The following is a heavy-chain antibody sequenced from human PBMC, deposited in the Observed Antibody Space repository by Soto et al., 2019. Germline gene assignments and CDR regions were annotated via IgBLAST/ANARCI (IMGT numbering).Heavy chain of an antibody. Sequence: EVQLLESGGGLVQPGGSLRLSCTASGFTFSSFGMSWVRQAPGKGLEWVSSLSGDGTTTYYVDSVKGRFTISRDNSKNTLSLQINTLTPEETAVYYCAKDITLDSSVFNYWGQGILVTVSS. J-gene: IGHJ4*02. CDR1: GFTFSSFG. CDR2: LSGDGTTT. D-gene: IGHD3-22*01. V-gene: IGHV3-23*01. CDR3: AKDITLDSSVFNY.